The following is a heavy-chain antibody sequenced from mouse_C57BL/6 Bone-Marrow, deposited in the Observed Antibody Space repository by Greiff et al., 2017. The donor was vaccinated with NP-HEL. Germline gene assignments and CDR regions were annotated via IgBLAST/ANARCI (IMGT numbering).Heavy chain of an antibody. J-gene: IGHJ4*01. CDR1: GYTFTSYW. Sequence: QVQLQQPGAELVMPGASVKLSCKASGYTFTSYWMHWVKQRPGQGLEWIGEIDPSDSYTNYNQKFKGKSTLTVDKSSSTAYMQLSSLTSDDSAVYYCARDSRENAMDYWGQGTSVTVSS. CDR3: ARDSRENAMDY. V-gene: IGHV1-69*01. CDR2: IDPSDSYT.